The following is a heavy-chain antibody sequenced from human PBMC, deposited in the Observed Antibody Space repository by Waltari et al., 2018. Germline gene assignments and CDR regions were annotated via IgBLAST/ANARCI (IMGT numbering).Heavy chain of an antibody. CDR3: ARERGEGYCSGCSCYSSGGWFDP. CDR1: GGSISSYY. V-gene: IGHV4-59*01. D-gene: IGHD2-15*01. CDR2: IYYSGST. J-gene: IGHJ5*02. Sequence: QVQLQESGPGLVKPSETLSLTCTVSGGSISSYYWSWIRQPPGKGLEWIGYIYYSGSTKHHPPRKSRVTITVDTSKNQFSLKLSSVTTADTAVYYCARERGEGYCSGCSCYSSGGWFDPWGQGTLVTVSS.